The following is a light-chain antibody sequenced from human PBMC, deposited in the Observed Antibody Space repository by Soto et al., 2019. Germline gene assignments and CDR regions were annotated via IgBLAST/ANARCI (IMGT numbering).Light chain of an antibody. CDR2: DDA. CDR1: NIGSQS. V-gene: IGLV3-21*02. Sequence: SYELAQPPSVSVAPGQTARITCGGNNIGSQSVHWYQQKPGQAPVLVVYDDADRPSGVPERFSGSKSGNMATLTISRVEAGDEADYYCQVCESNGVFVFGIGTKVTVL. CDR3: QVCESNGVFV. J-gene: IGLJ1*01.